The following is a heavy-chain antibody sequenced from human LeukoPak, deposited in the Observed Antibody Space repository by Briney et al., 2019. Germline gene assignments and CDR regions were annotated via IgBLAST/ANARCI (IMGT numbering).Heavy chain of an antibody. Sequence: GSLRLSCAASGFSFSTYSMNWVRQAPGKGLEWVSSIISDSSCIYYADSVRGRFTISRDNAKNSLYLQMYSLRAEDTAVYYCASAPAYESSAYYPWFFDYWGQGTLVTVSS. J-gene: IGHJ4*02. CDR1: GFSFSTYS. CDR3: ASAPAYESSAYYPWFFDY. CDR2: IISDSSCI. D-gene: IGHD3-22*01. V-gene: IGHV3-21*01.